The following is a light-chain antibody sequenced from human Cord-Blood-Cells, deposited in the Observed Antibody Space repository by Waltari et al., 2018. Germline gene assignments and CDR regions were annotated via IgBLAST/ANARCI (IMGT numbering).Light chain of an antibody. J-gene: IGKJ1*01. CDR1: QSVSSN. Sequence: EIVMTQSPATLSVSPGERATLPCRASQSVSSNLAWYQQKPGQAPRLLIYGASTRATGIPARFSGSGSGTEFTLTISSLQSEDFVVYYCQQYNNWPTWTFGQGTKVEIK. CDR3: QQYNNWPTWT. V-gene: IGKV3-15*01. CDR2: GAS.